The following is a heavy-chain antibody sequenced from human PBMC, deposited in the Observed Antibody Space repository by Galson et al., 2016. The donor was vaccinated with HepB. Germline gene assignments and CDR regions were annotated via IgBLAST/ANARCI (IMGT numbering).Heavy chain of an antibody. Sequence: SETLSLTCAVSGGSIGSDNWWNWVRQSPGKGLEWIGEIYHNGNANYNPSLESRVTMSMDKSKNQFSLRLASVTAADTAVYFCARDHSDLSKAWFDPWCQGTLVTVSS. CDR1: GGSIGSDNW. CDR3: ARDHSDLSKAWFDP. D-gene: IGHD4-11*01. CDR2: IYHNGNA. V-gene: IGHV4-4*02. J-gene: IGHJ5*02.